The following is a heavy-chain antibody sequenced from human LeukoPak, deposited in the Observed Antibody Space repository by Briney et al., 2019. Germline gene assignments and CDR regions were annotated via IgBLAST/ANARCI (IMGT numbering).Heavy chain of an antibody. V-gene: IGHV4-39*01. D-gene: IGHD3-22*01. J-gene: IGHJ4*02. CDR2: IYYSGST. Sequence: PSETLSLTCTVSGGSISSSSYYWGWIRQPPGKGLEWIGSIYYSGSTYYNPSLKSRVTISVDTSKNQFSLKLSSVTAADTAVYYCASGEITMIVVVITGFDYWGQGTLVTVSS. CDR1: GGSISSSSYY. CDR3: ASGEITMIVVVITGFDY.